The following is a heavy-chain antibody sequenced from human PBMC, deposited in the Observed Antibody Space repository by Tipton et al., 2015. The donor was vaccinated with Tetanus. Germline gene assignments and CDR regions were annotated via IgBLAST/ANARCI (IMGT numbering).Heavy chain of an antibody. D-gene: IGHD6-13*01. CDR1: GFTFSSYS. V-gene: IGHV3-21*01. CDR2: ISSSSSYI. J-gene: IGHJ3*02. Sequence: SLRLSCAASGFTFSSYSMNWVRQAPGKGLEWVSSISSSSSYIYYADSVKGRFTISRDNAKNPLYLQMNSLRAEDTAVYYCARDYSSWELPRGAFDIWGQGTMVTVSS. CDR3: ARDYSSWELPRGAFDI.